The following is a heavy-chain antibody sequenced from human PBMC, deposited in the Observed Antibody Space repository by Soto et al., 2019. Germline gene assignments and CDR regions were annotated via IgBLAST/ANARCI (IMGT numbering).Heavy chain of an antibody. Sequence: GASVKVSCKASGYTFTSYGITWVLQAPGQGLEWMGWITTYNDNTNYAQKLQGRVTMTTDTSTSTAYMELRSLRSDDTAVYYCARSGGSGYWDYFDYWGQGTLVTVSS. D-gene: IGHD3-22*01. J-gene: IGHJ4*02. CDR1: GYTFTSYG. CDR2: ITTYNDNT. V-gene: IGHV1-18*01. CDR3: ARSGGSGYWDYFDY.